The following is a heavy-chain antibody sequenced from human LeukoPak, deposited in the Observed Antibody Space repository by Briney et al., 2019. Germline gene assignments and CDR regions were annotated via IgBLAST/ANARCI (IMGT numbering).Heavy chain of an antibody. V-gene: IGHV4-59*01. D-gene: IGHD3-10*01. CDR1: GGSISSFY. J-gene: IGHJ3*02. Sequence: SETLSLTCTVSGGSISSFYWGWLRQPPGKGLEWIGYIYYSGSTNYNPSLKSRVTISVVTSKNQFSLKLSSVTAADTVVYYCARDPGSPFDIWGQGTMVTVSS. CDR2: IYYSGST. CDR3: ARDPGSPFDI.